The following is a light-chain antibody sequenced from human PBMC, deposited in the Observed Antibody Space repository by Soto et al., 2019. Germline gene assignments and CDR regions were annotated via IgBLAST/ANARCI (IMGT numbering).Light chain of an antibody. CDR1: SSDVGNYNR. V-gene: IGLV2-18*02. CDR2: EVS. CDR3: GSYTTSSPYV. Sequence: QSVLTQPPSVSGSPGQSVTISCTGTSSDVGNYNRVSWYQQSPGTAPKLMIYEVSNRPSGVPDRFSGSKSGNTASLTISGLQAEDEADYYCGSYTTSSPYVFGTGTRSPS. J-gene: IGLJ1*01.